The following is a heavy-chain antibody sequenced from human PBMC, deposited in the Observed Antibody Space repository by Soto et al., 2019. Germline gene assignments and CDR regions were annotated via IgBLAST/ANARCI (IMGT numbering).Heavy chain of an antibody. CDR3: VKGEYYYDGSAYYPFDY. V-gene: IGHV3-23*01. J-gene: IGHJ4*02. Sequence: XXSLSLSCAASGLTFSKCAMHWVLQAPGMGLEWVSAIGVSGGSTYYADTVKGRFTISRDNSKNTAYLQMSSLRPEETAVYYCVKGEYYYDGSAYYPFDYWGQGRMVTVSS. CDR1: GLTFSKCA. CDR2: IGVSGGST. D-gene: IGHD3-22*01.